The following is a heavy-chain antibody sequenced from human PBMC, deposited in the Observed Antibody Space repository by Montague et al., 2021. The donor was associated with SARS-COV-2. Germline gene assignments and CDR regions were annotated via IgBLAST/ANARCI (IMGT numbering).Heavy chain of an antibody. CDR2: INHRGTS. CDR3: ARGRQHFNMIVVVMTGGEYYFDY. CDR1: GGSFSDYF. V-gene: IGHV4-34*01. D-gene: IGHD3-22*01. J-gene: IGHJ4*02. Sequence: SETLSLTCAVYGGSFSDYFWTWIRQPPGKGLEGIGEINHRGTSNYNPSLKSRVSISVYTSKNQFSLYLGSVTAADTAVYYCARGRQHFNMIVVVMTGGEYYFDYWGQGTLVTVSS.